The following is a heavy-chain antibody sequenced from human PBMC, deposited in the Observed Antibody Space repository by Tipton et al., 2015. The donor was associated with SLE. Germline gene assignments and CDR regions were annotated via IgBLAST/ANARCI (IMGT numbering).Heavy chain of an antibody. CDR1: DDSISGSYY. D-gene: IGHD5-24*01. CDR3: ARAKSWLPLDF. V-gene: IGHV4-61*02. J-gene: IGHJ4*02. Sequence: GLVKPSETLSLTCTVSDDSISGSYYWSWIRQPAGKGLEWIGRISSTGITNYNPSLKSRVTISVDASKNQFSLKLNPVTAADTAVYYCARAKSWLPLDFWGLGTLVAVSS. CDR2: ISSTGIT.